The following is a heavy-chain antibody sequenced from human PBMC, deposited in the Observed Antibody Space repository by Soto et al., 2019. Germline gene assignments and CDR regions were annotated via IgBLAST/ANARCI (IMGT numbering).Heavy chain of an antibody. D-gene: IGHD2-2*01. V-gene: IGHV4-31*03. CDR2: IYYSGST. CDR1: GGSISSGGYY. CDR3: AGSPGTSTSVDY. J-gene: IGHJ4*02. Sequence: SETLSLTCTVSGGSISSGGYYWSWIRQHPGKGLEWIGYIYYSGSTYYNPSLKSRVTISVDTSKNQFSLKLSSVTAADTAVYYCAGSPGTSTSVDYWGQGTLVTVSS.